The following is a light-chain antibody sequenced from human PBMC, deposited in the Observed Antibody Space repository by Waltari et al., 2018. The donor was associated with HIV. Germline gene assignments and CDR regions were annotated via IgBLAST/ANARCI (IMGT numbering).Light chain of an antibody. CDR2: KDS. CDR3: QSADSSGTYPWV. J-gene: IGLJ3*02. V-gene: IGLV3-25*03. Sequence: SYELTQPPSVSVSPVQTARITCSGDAFPKQHAYCYQQKPGQAPVLVIYKDSERPSGIPERFSGSSSGTTVTLTISGGQAEDEADYYCQSADSSGTYPWVFGGGTKLTVL. CDR1: AFPKQH.